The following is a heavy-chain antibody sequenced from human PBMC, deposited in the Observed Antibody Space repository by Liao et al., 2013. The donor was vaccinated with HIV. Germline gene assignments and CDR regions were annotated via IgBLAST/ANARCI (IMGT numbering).Heavy chain of an antibody. CDR2: ISSTGNT. D-gene: IGHD3-10*01. J-gene: IGHJ4*02. CDR1: GGSISSFS. CDR3: ARRVQYYGSGSYYSVFDY. V-gene: IGHV4-4*07. Sequence: QVQLQESGPGLVKPWETLTLTCTVSGGSISSFSWTWTRQSAGRGLEWIGRISSTGNTQVNPTLRNRVMMSIDTSRNQFSLQMSSVTAADTAVYYCARRVQYYGSGSYYSVFDYWGQGTLVTVSS.